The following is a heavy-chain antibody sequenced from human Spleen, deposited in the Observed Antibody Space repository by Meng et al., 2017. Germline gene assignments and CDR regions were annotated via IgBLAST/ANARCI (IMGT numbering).Heavy chain of an antibody. J-gene: IGHJ5*02. CDR1: GYTFTSYD. CDR3: ARGTIAVARGGGRNWFDP. Sequence: ASVKVSCKASGYTFTSYDINWVRQATGQGLEWMGWLNTNSGNTAYAQKFQGRVTITTDESTSTAYMELSSLRSEDTAVYYCARGTIAVARGGGRNWFDPWGQGTLVTVSS. CDR2: LNTNSGNT. V-gene: IGHV1-8*03. D-gene: IGHD6-19*01.